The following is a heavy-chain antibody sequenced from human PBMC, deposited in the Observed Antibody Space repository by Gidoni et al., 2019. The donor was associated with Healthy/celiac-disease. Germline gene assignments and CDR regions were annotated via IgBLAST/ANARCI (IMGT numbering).Heavy chain of an antibody. Sequence: EVQLVESGGGLVQPGGSLRLSCAASGSTVSSNYMGWVRQAPGKGLEWVSVIYSGGSTYYADSVKGRFTISRDNSKNTLYLQMNSLRAEDTAVYYCARDPGYHDAFDIWGQGTMVTVSS. D-gene: IGHD3-16*02. J-gene: IGHJ3*02. CDR3: ARDPGYHDAFDI. V-gene: IGHV3-66*02. CDR1: GSTVSSNY. CDR2: IYSGGST.